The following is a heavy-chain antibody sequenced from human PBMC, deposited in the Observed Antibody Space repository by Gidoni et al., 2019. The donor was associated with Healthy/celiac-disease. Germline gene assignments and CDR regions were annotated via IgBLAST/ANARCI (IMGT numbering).Heavy chain of an antibody. CDR3: ARIHDCSSTSCPYAFDI. D-gene: IGHD2-2*01. J-gene: IGHJ3*02. CDR1: GGTFSSDA. Sequence: QVQLVQSGAEGKKPGSSVKVSCKASGGTFSSDAISWGRQAPGQGLEWMGGIIPIFGTANYAQKFQGRVTITADESTSTAYMELSSLRSEDTAVYYCARIHDCSSTSCPYAFDIWGQGTMVTVSS. V-gene: IGHV1-69*01. CDR2: IIPIFGTA.